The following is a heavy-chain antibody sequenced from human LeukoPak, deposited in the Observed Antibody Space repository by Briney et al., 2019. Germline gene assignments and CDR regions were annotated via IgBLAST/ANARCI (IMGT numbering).Heavy chain of an antibody. CDR2: INHRGDT. CDR1: GGSFSSYY. Sequence: SETLSLTCAVYGGSFSSYYWSWIRQSPEKGLECIAEINHRGDTNYNPSVKSRVTISVDTSKNQFSLKVTSLTAADTAVYYCARGPTISETAYFDYWGQGTLVTVSS. CDR3: ARGPTISETAYFDY. J-gene: IGHJ4*02. V-gene: IGHV4-34*01. D-gene: IGHD1-1*01.